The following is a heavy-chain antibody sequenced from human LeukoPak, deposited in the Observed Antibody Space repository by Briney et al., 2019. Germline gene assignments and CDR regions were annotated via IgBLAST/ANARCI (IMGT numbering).Heavy chain of an antibody. CDR1: GFTFSSYS. CDR3: ASRGVIINYFDY. Sequence: GGSLRLSCAASGFTFSSYSMNWVRQAPGKGLEWVSSISSSSSYIYYADSVKGRFTISRDNAKNSLYLQMNSQRAEDTAVYYCASRGVIINYFDYWGQGTLVTVSS. CDR2: ISSSSSYI. D-gene: IGHD3-10*01. J-gene: IGHJ4*02. V-gene: IGHV3-21*01.